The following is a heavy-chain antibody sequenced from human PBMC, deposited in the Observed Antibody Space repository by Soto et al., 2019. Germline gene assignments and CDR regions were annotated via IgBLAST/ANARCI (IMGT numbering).Heavy chain of an antibody. J-gene: IGHJ4*02. Sequence: EVQLVESGGGLIQPGGSLRLSCAASGFTFSGYWMHWVRQAPGKGLEWVSRIKSDGSGTTYADSVKGRFSISRDNAKNSVYLEMNSLSAEDTAVYYCARESEDLTSNFDYWGQGTLVTVSS. V-gene: IGHV3-74*03. CDR2: IKSDGSGT. CDR1: GFTFSGYW. CDR3: ARESEDLTSNFDY.